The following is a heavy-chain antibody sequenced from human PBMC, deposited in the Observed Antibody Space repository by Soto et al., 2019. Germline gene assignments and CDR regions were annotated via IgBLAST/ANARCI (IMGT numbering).Heavy chain of an antibody. Sequence: GGSLRLSCAASGFTFSSYAMSWVRQAPGKGLEWVSAISGSGGSTYYADSVKGRFTISRDNSKNTLYLQMNSLRAEDTAVYYCAKQGANYGSGSYYNPENWFDPWGQGTLVTVSS. D-gene: IGHD3-10*01. CDR1: GFTFSSYA. J-gene: IGHJ5*02. CDR3: AKQGANYGSGSYYNPENWFDP. V-gene: IGHV3-23*01. CDR2: ISGSGGST.